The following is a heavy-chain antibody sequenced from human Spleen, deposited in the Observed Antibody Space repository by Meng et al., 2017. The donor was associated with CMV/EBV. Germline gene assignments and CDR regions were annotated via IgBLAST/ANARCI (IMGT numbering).Heavy chain of an antibody. D-gene: IGHD3-10*01. V-gene: IGHV3-9*01. CDR2: ISWNSGSI. Sequence: LSLTCAASGFTFDDYAMHWVRQAPGKGLEWVSGISWNSGSIGYADSVKGRFTISRDNAKNSLYLQMNSLRAEDTAVYYCASLRYYYGSGSSWGQGTLVTVSS. CDR1: GFTFDDYA. CDR3: ASLRYYYGSGSS. J-gene: IGHJ5*02.